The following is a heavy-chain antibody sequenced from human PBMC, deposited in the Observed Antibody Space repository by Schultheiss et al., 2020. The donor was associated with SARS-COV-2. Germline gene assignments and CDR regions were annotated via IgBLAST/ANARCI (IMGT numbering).Heavy chain of an antibody. CDR3: ARVWDSSSSLHYFDY. CDR1: GFTVSSNY. J-gene: IGHJ4*02. D-gene: IGHD6-6*01. CDR2: ISGSGGST. Sequence: GGSLRLSCAASGFTVSSNYMSWVRQAPGKGLEWVSAISGSGGSTYYADSVKGRFTISRDNSKNTLYLQMNSLRAEDTAVYYCARVWDSSSSLHYFDYWGQGTLVTVSS. V-gene: IGHV3-23*01.